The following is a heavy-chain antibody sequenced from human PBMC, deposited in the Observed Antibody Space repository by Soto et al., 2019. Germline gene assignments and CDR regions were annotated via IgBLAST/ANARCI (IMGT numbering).Heavy chain of an antibody. D-gene: IGHD2-2*02. V-gene: IGHV3-30-3*01. Sequence: PGGSLRLSCAASGFTFSSYAMHWVRQAPGKGLEWVAVISYDGSNKYYADSVKGRFTISRDNSKNTLYLQMNSLRAEDTAVYYCAGGIGAGYCSSTSCYTGPYGMDVWGQGTTVTVSS. CDR2: ISYDGSNK. CDR1: GFTFSSYA. J-gene: IGHJ6*02. CDR3: AGGIGAGYCSSTSCYTGPYGMDV.